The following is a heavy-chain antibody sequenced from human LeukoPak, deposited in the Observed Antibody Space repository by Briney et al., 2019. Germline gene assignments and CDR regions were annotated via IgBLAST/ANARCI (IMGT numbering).Heavy chain of an antibody. V-gene: IGHV3-23*01. CDR1: GFSFSSYA. CDR3: AKAGRGTAMVPIDY. D-gene: IGHD5-18*01. J-gene: IGHJ4*02. CDR2: ISGTGGST. Sequence: PGGSLRLSCAVSGFSFSSYAMSWVRQAPGQGLEWVSGISGTGGSTYDADSVKGRFTISRDNSKNTLFLQMHSLRAEDTAVYYCAKAGRGTAMVPIDYWGQGTLVTVSS.